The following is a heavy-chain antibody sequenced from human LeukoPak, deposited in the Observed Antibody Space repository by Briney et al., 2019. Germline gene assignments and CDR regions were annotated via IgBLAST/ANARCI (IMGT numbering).Heavy chain of an antibody. D-gene: IGHD4-23*01. CDR2: IFYSGST. V-gene: IGHV4-30-4*08. J-gene: IGHJ4*02. CDR3: ARGWELRYFDY. CDR1: GFTFSSYA. Sequence: LRLSCAASGFTFSSYAMSWVRQAPGKGLECIGYIFYSGSTYYNPSLKSRVTISGDTSKNQFSLKLSSVTAADTAVYYCARGWELRYFDYWGQGTLVTVSS.